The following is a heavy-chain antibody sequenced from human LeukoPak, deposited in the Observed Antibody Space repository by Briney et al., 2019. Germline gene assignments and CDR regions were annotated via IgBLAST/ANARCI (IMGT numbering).Heavy chain of an antibody. D-gene: IGHD2-2*02. CDR3: ACLPATIPFDY. J-gene: IGHJ4*02. CDR2: ISPNVGST. Sequence: PGASLRLSCAASGFTFSTYAMSWVRDAPEKGLEWVSTISPNVGSTYYADSVKARFTISRDNSKNTLYLQMDSLRAEDTAVYYCACLPATIPFDYWGQGTLVTVSS. CDR1: GFTFSTYA. V-gene: IGHV3-23*01.